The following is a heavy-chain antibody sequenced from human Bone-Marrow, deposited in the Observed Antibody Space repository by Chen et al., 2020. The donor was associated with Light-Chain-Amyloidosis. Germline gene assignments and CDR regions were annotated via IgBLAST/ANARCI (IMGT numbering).Heavy chain of an antibody. D-gene: IGHD4-17*01. CDR2: IYYTGST. CDR3: ARLDYGGSTRYYYGMDV. CDR1: GGSISSGGYY. Sequence: QVQLQESGPGLVKPSQTLSLTCSVSGGSISSGGYYWSWIRQHPGKSLEWIGYIYYTGSTYYKPSLRGRVTMSVDTSKNQFSLRVNSVTAADTAIYYCARLDYGGSTRYYYGMDVWGQGTTVTVSS. V-gene: IGHV4-31*03. J-gene: IGHJ6*02.